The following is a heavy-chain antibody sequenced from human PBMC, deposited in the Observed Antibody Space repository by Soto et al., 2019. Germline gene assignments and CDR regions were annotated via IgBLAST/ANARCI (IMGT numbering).Heavy chain of an antibody. J-gene: IGHJ6*02. V-gene: IGHV4-34*01. D-gene: IGHD3-10*01. Sequence: SETLSLTCAVYGGSFSGYYWSWIRQPPGKGLEWIGEINHSGSTNYNPSLKSRVTISVDTSKNQFSLKLSSVTAADTAVYYCARELWFGSYGMDVWGQGTTVTVSS. CDR1: GGSFSGYY. CDR3: ARELWFGSYGMDV. CDR2: INHSGST.